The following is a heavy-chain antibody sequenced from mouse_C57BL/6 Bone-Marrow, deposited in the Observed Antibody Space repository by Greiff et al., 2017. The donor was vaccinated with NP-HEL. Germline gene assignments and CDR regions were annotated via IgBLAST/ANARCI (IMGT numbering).Heavy chain of an antibody. J-gene: IGHJ4*01. Sequence: VQLQQSGAELVKPGASVKLSCTASGFNIKDYYMHWVKQRTEQGLEWIGRIDPEDSETKYAPKFQGKATITADTSSNTAYLQLSSLTSEDTAVYYCARWLLQAMDYWGQGTSVTVSS. CDR3: ARWLLQAMDY. CDR2: IDPEDSET. D-gene: IGHD2-3*01. CDR1: GFNIKDYY. V-gene: IGHV14-2*01.